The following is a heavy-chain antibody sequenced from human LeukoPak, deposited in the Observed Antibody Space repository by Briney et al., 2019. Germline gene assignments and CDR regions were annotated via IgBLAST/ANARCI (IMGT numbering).Heavy chain of an antibody. D-gene: IGHD5-18*01. CDR3: ASEVDTTTAAGKWYYYGMDV. CDR1: GFIVGNNY. CDR2: IYSGGST. Sequence: GGSLRLSCAASGFIVGNNYMSWVRQAPGKGLEWVSVIYSGGSTYYADSVKGRFTISRDNSKNTLFLQVNSLRAEDTAVYYCASEVDTTTAAGKWYYYGMDVWGQGTTVTVSS. V-gene: IGHV3-53*01. J-gene: IGHJ6*02.